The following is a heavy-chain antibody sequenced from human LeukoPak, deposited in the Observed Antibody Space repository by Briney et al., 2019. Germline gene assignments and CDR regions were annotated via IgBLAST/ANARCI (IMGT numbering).Heavy chain of an antibody. D-gene: IGHD3-9*01. CDR2: ISREGSIK. CDR3: ARHFTTGSIDH. Sequence: GGSLRPSCAASGFILSSYDMHWVRQPPGKGLEWLAVISREGSIKYHADSVRGRFTISRDNSHNTLYLQMNSLRVEDTAVYYCARHFTTGSIDHWGQGNLVTVSS. V-gene: IGHV3-30-3*01. J-gene: IGHJ4*02. CDR1: GFILSSYD.